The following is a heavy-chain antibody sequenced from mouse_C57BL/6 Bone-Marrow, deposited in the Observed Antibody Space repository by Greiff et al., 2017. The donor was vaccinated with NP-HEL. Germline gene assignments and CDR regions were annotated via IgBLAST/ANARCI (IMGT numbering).Heavy chain of an antibody. CDR2: ISSGSSTI. Sequence: EVQLVESGGGLVKPGGSLKLSCAASGFTFSDYGMHWVRQAPEMGLEWVAYISSGSSTIYYADTVKGRFTISRDNAKNTLFLQMTSLRSEDTAMYYCARTGSSLYWYFDVWGTGTTVTVSS. J-gene: IGHJ1*03. CDR1: GFTFSDYG. V-gene: IGHV5-17*01. CDR3: ARTGSSLYWYFDV. D-gene: IGHD1-1*01.